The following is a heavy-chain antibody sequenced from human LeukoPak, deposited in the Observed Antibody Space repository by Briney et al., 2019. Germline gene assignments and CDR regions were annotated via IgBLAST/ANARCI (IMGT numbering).Heavy chain of an antibody. J-gene: IGHJ5*02. D-gene: IGHD1-7*01. CDR3: VRGQARETTPAGWASHLDR. V-gene: IGHV3-9*01. Sequence: TGGSLRLSCAASGFTFGNHVMHWVRQAPGKGLEWVSAIDWSGGTSAYAVSVKGRFTISRDNANSFLYLQMNSLRAEDTAFYLCVRGQARETTPAGWASHLDRWGLGTLVTVSS. CDR1: GFTFGNHV. CDR2: IDWSGGTS.